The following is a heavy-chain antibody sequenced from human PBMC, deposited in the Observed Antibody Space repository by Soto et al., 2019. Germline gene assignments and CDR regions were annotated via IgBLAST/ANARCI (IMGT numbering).Heavy chain of an antibody. CDR2: NYYSGIT. Sequence: QVQLQESGPGLVKPSQTLSLTCTVSGGSISSGGYYWTWIRQHPGKGLEWIGYNYYSGITYYTPSLNRRFIISLDTSKNQFSLKLSSVTAADTAVYYCARGSSIAGLYYGMDVWGQGTTVTVSS. J-gene: IGHJ6*02. CDR3: ARGSSIAGLYYGMDV. CDR1: GGSISSGGYY. V-gene: IGHV4-31*03. D-gene: IGHD6-6*01.